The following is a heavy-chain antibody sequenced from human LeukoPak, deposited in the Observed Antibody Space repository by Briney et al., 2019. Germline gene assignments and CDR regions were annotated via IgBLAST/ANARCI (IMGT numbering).Heavy chain of an antibody. Sequence: SETLSLTCAVYGGSFSGYYWSWIRQPPGKGLEWIGEINHSGSTNYNPSLKSRVTISVDTPKNQFSLKLSSVTAADTAVYYCARRQIRAVRGLADYWGQGTLVTVSS. CDR1: GGSFSGYY. J-gene: IGHJ4*02. CDR3: ARRQIRAVRGLADY. D-gene: IGHD3-10*01. CDR2: INHSGST. V-gene: IGHV4-34*01.